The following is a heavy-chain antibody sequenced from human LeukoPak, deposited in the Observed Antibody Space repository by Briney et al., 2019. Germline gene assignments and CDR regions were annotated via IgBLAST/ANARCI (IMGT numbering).Heavy chain of an antibody. CDR1: GFTLDDYT. Sequence: GGSLRLSCAASGFTLDDYTMHWVRQAPGKGLEWVSLISWDGGSTYYADSVKGRFTISRDNSKNSLYLQMNSLRTEDTALYYCAKATEMATISPFDYWGQGTLVTVSS. V-gene: IGHV3-43*01. CDR2: ISWDGGST. CDR3: AKATEMATISPFDY. J-gene: IGHJ4*02. D-gene: IGHD5-24*01.